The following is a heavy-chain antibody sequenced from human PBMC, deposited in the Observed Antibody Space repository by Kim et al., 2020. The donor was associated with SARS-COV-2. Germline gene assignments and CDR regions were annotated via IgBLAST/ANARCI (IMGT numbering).Heavy chain of an antibody. J-gene: IGHJ6*02. Sequence: GGSLRLSCAASGFTFSSYAMSWVRQAPGKGLEWVSAISGSGGSTYYADSVKGRFTISRDNSKNTLYLQMNSLRAEDTAVYYCAKEGDYDSSGYYSYYYYGMDVWGQGTTVTVSS. CDR1: GFTFSSYA. D-gene: IGHD3-22*01. CDR2: ISGSGGST. V-gene: IGHV3-23*01. CDR3: AKEGDYDSSGYYSYYYYGMDV.